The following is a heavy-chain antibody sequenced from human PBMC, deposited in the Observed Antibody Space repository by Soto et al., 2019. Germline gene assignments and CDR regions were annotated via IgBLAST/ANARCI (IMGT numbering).Heavy chain of an antibody. Sequence: QLQLQESGPGLVKPSETLSLTCTVSGGSISSSSYYWGWIRQPPGKGLEWIGSIYYSGSTYYNPSLKSRVTISVDTSKNQFSLKLSSVTAADPAVYYCAITYYYDSSGYYYGGGYYYYGMDVWGQGTTVTVSS. CDR2: IYYSGST. V-gene: IGHV4-39*01. CDR1: GGSISSSSYY. J-gene: IGHJ6*02. D-gene: IGHD3-22*01. CDR3: AITYYYDSSGYYYGGGYYYYGMDV.